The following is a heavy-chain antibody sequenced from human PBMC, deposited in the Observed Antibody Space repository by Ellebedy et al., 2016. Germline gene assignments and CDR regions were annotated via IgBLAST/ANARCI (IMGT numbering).Heavy chain of an antibody. J-gene: IGHJ3*02. CDR1: GFTFSSYA. D-gene: IGHD2-21*02. Sequence: GESLKISXAASGFTFSSYAMHWVRQAPGKGLEWVAVISYDGSNKYYADSVKGRFTISRDNSKNTLYLQMNSLRAEDTAVYYCARDYCGGDCYPNDAFDIWGQGTMVTVSS. V-gene: IGHV3-30-3*01. CDR3: ARDYCGGDCYPNDAFDI. CDR2: ISYDGSNK.